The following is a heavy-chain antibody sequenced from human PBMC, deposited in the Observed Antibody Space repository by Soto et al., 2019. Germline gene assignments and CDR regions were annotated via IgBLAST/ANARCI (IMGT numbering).Heavy chain of an antibody. D-gene: IGHD6-19*01. V-gene: IGHV1-46*01. J-gene: IGHJ4*02. CDR1: GYTFTSYN. Sequence: QVQLVQSGAEVKKPGASVKVSCKASGYTFTSYNLHWVRQAPGQGLEWMGIINPSGGSTSFAQKFQGRVTMTRDTSTSRVYMELSSPSSEDTAVYYCARDRVGSGWYDYWGQGTLVTVAS. CDR3: ARDRVGSGWYDY. CDR2: INPSGGST.